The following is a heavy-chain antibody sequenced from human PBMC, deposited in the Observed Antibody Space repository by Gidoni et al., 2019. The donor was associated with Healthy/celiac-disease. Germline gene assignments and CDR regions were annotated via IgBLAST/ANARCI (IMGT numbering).Heavy chain of an antibody. J-gene: IGHJ3*02. Sequence: EVQLVESGGGLVKPGGSLRLSCAATGFTFSRYSMNWVRQAPGKGLEWVSSISSSSSYIYYADSVKGRFTISRDNAKNSLYLQMNSLRAEDTAVYYCARGYDYGDYVEEAFDIWGQGTMVTVSS. CDR3: ARGYDYGDYVEEAFDI. CDR1: GFTFSRYS. CDR2: ISSSSSYI. V-gene: IGHV3-21*01. D-gene: IGHD4-17*01.